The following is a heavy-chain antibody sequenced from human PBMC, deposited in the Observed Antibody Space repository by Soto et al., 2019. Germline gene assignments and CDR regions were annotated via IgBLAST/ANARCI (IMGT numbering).Heavy chain of an antibody. V-gene: IGHV3-66*01. CDR3: ARGATMVRGVYYFDY. CDR2: IYSGGST. Sequence: EVQLVESGGGLVQPGGSLRLSCAASGFTGSSNYMSWVHQAPGKGLEWVSVIYSGGSTYYADSVKGRFTISRDNSKNTLYLQMNSLRAEDTAVYYCARGATMVRGVYYFDYRGQGTLVTVSS. D-gene: IGHD3-10*01. CDR1: GFTGSSNY. J-gene: IGHJ4*02.